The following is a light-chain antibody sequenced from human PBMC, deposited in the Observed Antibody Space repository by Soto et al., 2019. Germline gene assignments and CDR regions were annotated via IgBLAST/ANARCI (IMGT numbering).Light chain of an antibody. CDR3: LLSDGGARYV. Sequence: QAVVTQEPSLTVSPGWTVTLTCGSSTGAVTSGHYPYWFQQKPGQAPRTLIYDTSNKHSWTPARFSGSLLGGKAALTLSGAQPEEEAEYYCLLSDGGARYVFGTGTKLTVL. J-gene: IGLJ1*01. CDR2: DTS. V-gene: IGLV7-46*01. CDR1: TGAVTSGHY.